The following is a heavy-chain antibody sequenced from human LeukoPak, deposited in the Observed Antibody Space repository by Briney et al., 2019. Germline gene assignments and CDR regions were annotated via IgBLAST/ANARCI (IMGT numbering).Heavy chain of an antibody. D-gene: IGHD3-22*01. Sequence: GGSLRLSCAASGFTFSSYGMSWVRQAPGKGLEWVSSIGGSGGSTYYADSVKGRFTISRDNSKNTLYLQMNSLRAEDTAVYYCAPITMIDGERNPGGGNGYWGQGTLVTVSS. J-gene: IGHJ4*02. CDR1: GFTFSSYG. CDR2: IGGSGGST. CDR3: APITMIDGERNPGGGNGY. V-gene: IGHV3-23*01.